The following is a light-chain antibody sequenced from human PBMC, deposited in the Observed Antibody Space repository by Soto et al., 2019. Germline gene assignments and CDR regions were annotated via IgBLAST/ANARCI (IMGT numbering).Light chain of an antibody. Sequence: DIQLTQSPSFLSASVGDRVTITCRASQGISSYLAWYQQKPGKAPKLLIYDASTLQSGVPSRFSGSGPGTEFTLTISSLQPEDLATYYCQQLNGYVALTFGGGTKVELK. V-gene: IGKV1-9*01. J-gene: IGKJ4*01. CDR1: QGISSY. CDR3: QQLNGYVALT. CDR2: DAS.